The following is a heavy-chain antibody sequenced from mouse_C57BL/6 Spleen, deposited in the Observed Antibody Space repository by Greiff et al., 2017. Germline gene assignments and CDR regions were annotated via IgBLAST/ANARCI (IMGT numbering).Heavy chain of an antibody. CDR1: GYTFTSYG. Sequence: VQLQQSGAELARPGASVKLSCKASGYTFTSYGISWVKQRTGQGLEWIGEIYPRSGNTYYNEKFKGKATLTADKSSSTAYMELRSLTSEDCAVYFCERDGIYYYGSSYSYYAMDYWGQGTSVTVSS. CDR2: IYPRSGNT. D-gene: IGHD1-1*01. V-gene: IGHV1-81*01. J-gene: IGHJ4*01. CDR3: ERDGIYYYGSSYSYYAMDY.